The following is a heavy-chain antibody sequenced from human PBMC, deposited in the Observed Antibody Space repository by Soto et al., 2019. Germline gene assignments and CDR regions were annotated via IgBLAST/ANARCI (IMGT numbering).Heavy chain of an antibody. CDR1: GYTFTNYG. J-gene: IGHJ6*02. V-gene: IGHV1-18*01. CDR2: ISGNNGNT. CDR3: ARAGQAPYYYYGMGV. Sequence: QVQVVQSGDEVKKPGASVKVSCKASGYTFTNYGFSWVRQAPGQGLEWMGWISGNNGNTKYAEKCKGRVTMTTATSTSKAHMELRSLRSDDTSVDYCARAGQAPYYYYGMGVWGQGTAVTVSS.